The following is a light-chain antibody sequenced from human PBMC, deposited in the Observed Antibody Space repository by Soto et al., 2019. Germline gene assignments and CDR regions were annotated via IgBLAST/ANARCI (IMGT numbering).Light chain of an antibody. CDR2: DAS. V-gene: IGKV1-5*01. Sequence: DIQMTQSPSTLSASVGDRVTITCRASQSISSWLAWYQQKPGKAPKLLIYDASSLESGDPSRFSGSGSGTEFTLTIRSLQPDDFATYYCQQYNSYSQYTFGQGTKLEIK. CDR3: QQYNSYSQYT. CDR1: QSISSW. J-gene: IGKJ2*01.